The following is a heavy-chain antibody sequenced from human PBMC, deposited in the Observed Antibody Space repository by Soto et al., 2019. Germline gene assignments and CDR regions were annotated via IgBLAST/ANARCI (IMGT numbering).Heavy chain of an antibody. CDR1: GGSISSGGYY. Sequence: LSLTCTVSGGSISSGGYYWSWIRQHPGKGLEWIGYIYYSGSTYYNPSLKSRVTISVDTSKNQFSLKLSSVTAADTAVYYCARGRYSAGVRGVRFDPWGQGTLVTVSS. V-gene: IGHV4-31*03. D-gene: IGHD3-10*01. J-gene: IGHJ5*02. CDR3: ARGRYSAGVRGVRFDP. CDR2: IYYSGST.